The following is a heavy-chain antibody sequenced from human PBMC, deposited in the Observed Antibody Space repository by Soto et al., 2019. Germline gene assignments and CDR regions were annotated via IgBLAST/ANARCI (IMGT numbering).Heavy chain of an antibody. CDR1: GYTFTSYG. V-gene: IGHV1-18*01. CDR3: ARDDYGSGEGYYMDV. D-gene: IGHD3-10*01. Sequence: GASVKVSCKASGYTFTSYGISWVRQAPGQGLEWMGWISAYNGNTNYAQKLQGRVTMTTDTSTSTAYMELRSLRSDDTAVYYCARDDYGSGEGYYMDVWGKGTTVTVSS. J-gene: IGHJ6*03. CDR2: ISAYNGNT.